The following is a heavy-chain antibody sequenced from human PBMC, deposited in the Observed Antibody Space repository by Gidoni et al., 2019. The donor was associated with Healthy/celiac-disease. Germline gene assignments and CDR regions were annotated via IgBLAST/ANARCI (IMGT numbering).Heavy chain of an antibody. D-gene: IGHD3-10*01. CDR1: GSPFISHA. V-gene: IGHV1-69*04. CDR2: IIPIIDIA. Sequence: QLQLVQSGAEVQKPGSSVHVSCKPSGSPFISHATRWVRQGPGPGLESMGRIIPIIDIANDAQKCQVRVTIAADKATITAYMELSSLGSEDTAVYYCARDPPYYGSGSYPANWFDPWGQGTLVTVSS. J-gene: IGHJ5*02. CDR3: ARDPPYYGSGSYPANWFDP.